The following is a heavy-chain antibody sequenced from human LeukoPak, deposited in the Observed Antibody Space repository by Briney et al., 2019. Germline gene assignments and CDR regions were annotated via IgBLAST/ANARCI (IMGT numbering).Heavy chain of an antibody. D-gene: IGHD5-12*01. V-gene: IGHV4-30-4*01. CDR1: GGSISSGNCY. CDR3: ARDDGGYDRFDS. J-gene: IGHJ4*02. CDR2: IYHSGSF. Sequence: SQTLSLTCTVSGGSISSGNCYWSWIRQPPGKGLEWIGYIYHSGSFYYNPSLKSRVTISVDTSKNQFSLTLSSVTAADTAVYYCARDDGGYDRFDSWGQGTLVTVSS.